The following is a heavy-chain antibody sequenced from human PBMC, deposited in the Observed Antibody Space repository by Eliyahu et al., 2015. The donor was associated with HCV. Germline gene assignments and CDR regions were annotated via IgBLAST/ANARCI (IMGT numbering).Heavy chain of an antibody. V-gene: IGHV3-21*02. CDR3: VKGEWDILAVEAAILDF. CDR2: ISSSSSYI. CDR1: GFSFSSYN. J-gene: IGHJ4*02. Sequence: QLEESGGGLVKPGGSLRLSCAASGFSFSSYNMNWVRQAPGKGLEGVASISSSSSYIYYADSVRGRFTVSRENPNNSLYLQMDSLRAEDTAVYFCVKGEWDILAVEAAILDFWGQGTLVIVSS. D-gene: IGHD2-8*02.